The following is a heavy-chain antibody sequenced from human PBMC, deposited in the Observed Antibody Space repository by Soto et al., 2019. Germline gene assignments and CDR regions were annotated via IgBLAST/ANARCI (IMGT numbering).Heavy chain of an antibody. CDR1: GYTFTSYD. Sequence: QVQLVQSGAEVKKPGASVKVSCKASGYTFTSYDINWVRQATGQGLEWMGWMNPNSGNTGYAQKFQGRVTMTRNTDISXAYMELSSLRSEDTAVYYCARGVVVVAATDTWFDPWGQGTLVTVSS. V-gene: IGHV1-8*01. J-gene: IGHJ5*02. CDR3: ARGVVVVAATDTWFDP. D-gene: IGHD2-15*01. CDR2: MNPNSGNT.